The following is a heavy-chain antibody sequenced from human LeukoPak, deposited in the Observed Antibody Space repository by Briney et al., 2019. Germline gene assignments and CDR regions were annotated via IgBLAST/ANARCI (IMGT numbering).Heavy chain of an antibody. D-gene: IGHD3-10*01. V-gene: IGHV3-23*01. J-gene: IGHJ4*02. CDR3: ARLGRFIRVDYFDY. CDR2: ISGSGGST. CDR1: GFTFSNYG. Sequence: GGSLRLSCAASGFTFSNYGMSWVRQAPGKGLEWVSGISGSGGSTYYADSVKGRFTISRDNDKSSVSLQMNSLRGEDTAVYFCARLGRFIRVDYFDYWGQGILVTVSS.